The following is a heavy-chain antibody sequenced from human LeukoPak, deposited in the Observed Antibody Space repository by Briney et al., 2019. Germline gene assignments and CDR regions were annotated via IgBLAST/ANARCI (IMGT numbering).Heavy chain of an antibody. CDR1: GFTFSSYE. V-gene: IGHV3-48*03. Sequence: GSLRLSCAASGFTFSSYEMSWVRQDPGKGLEWVSYISSSGSTIYYADSVKGRFTISRDNAKNSLYLQMNSLRAEDTAVYYCAELGITMIGGVWGKGTTVTISS. J-gene: IGHJ6*04. D-gene: IGHD3-10*02. CDR3: AELGITMIGGV. CDR2: ISSSGSTI.